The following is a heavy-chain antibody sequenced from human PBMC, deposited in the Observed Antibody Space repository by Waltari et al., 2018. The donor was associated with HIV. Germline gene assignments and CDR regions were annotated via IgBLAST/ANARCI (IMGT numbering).Heavy chain of an antibody. CDR3: VSSYQRSTGHASAFDI. CDR1: GNSFSGHY. CDR2: SNPNTGGA. D-gene: IGHD2-2*01. J-gene: IGHJ3*02. Sequence: QLVQSGAEIKKPGDSVRVSCKSSGNSFSGHYIHWVRQTPAYEFEWLGWSNPNTGGANYAQKFQGIVTMIRDTSVTATYMNLTALTSADTAVYFCVSSYQRSTGHASAFDIWGQGTVISVSS. V-gene: IGHV1-2*02.